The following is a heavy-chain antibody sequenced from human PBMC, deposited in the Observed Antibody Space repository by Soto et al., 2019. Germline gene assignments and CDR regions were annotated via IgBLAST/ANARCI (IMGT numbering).Heavy chain of an antibody. V-gene: IGHV5-10-1*01. Sequence: LGESLKISCKGSGYSFTSYWISWVRQMPGKGLEWMGRIDPSDSYTNYSPSFQGHVTISADKSISTAYLQWSSLKASDTAMYYCARLPDCSSTSCYYYYGMDVWGQGTTVTVS. CDR1: GYSFTSYW. CDR3: ARLPDCSSTSCYYYYGMDV. CDR2: IDPSDSYT. J-gene: IGHJ6*02. D-gene: IGHD2-2*01.